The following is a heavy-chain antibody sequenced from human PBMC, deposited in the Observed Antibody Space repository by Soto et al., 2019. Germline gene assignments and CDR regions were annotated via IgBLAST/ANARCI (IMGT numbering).Heavy chain of an antibody. Sequence: QGQLVQSGAEVTKPGSSVKVSCKASGCHFSSYASSWVRQAPGQGLEWMGGIIPIFGTANYAQKFQGRVTITADKSTSTAYMELSSLRSEDTAVDYCSMGYSSGWYGGYYYFDYWGQGNLGTVSS. J-gene: IGHJ4*02. CDR2: IIPIFGTA. V-gene: IGHV1-69*06. CDR1: GCHFSSYA. CDR3: SMGYSSGWYGGYYYFDY. D-gene: IGHD6-19*01.